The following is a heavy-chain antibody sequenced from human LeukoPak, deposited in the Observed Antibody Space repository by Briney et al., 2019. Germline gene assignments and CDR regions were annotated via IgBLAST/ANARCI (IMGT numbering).Heavy chain of an antibody. CDR1: GFTFDDYA. CDR2: ISWNSGSI. J-gene: IGHJ4*02. D-gene: IGHD2-8*01. Sequence: PGRSLRLSCAASGFTFDDYAMHRVRQAPGKGLEWVSGISWNSGSIGYADSVKGRFTISRDNAKNSLCLQMNSLRAEDTALYYCAKGGVLMVYAIGQRGDYFDYWGQGTLVTVSS. V-gene: IGHV3-9*01. CDR3: AKGGVLMVYAIGQRGDYFDY.